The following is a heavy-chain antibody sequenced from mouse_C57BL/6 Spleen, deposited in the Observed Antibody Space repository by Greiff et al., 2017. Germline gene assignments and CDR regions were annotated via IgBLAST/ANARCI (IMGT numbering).Heavy chain of an antibody. D-gene: IGHD1-1*01. CDR1: GFTFSSYT. CDR3: ARHPYYYGSSPLSMDD. J-gene: IGHJ4*01. CDR2: ISGGGGNT. V-gene: IGHV5-9*01. Sequence: EVQVVESGGGLVKPGGSLKLSCAASGFTFSSYTMSWVRQTPEKRLEWVATISGGGGNTYYPDSVKGRFTISRDNAKHTLYLQMSSLRSEDTALYYCARHPYYYGSSPLSMDDWGQGTSVTVSS.